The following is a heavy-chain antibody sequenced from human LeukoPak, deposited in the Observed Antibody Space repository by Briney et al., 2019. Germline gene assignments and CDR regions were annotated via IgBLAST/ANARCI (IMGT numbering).Heavy chain of an antibody. D-gene: IGHD2-8*02. J-gene: IGHJ4*02. Sequence: HPGGSLRLSCAASGFTVSSNYMSWVRQAPGKGLEWVSVIYSGGSTYYADSVKGRFTISRDNSKNTLYLQMNSLRAEDTAVYYCARDTGSMAARFFDNWGQGTLVTVSS. CDR3: ARDTGSMAARFFDN. V-gene: IGHV3-53*01. CDR2: IYSGGST. CDR1: GFTVSSNY.